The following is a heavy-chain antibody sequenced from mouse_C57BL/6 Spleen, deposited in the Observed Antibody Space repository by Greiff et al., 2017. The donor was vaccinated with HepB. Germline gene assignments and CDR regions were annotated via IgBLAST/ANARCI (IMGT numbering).Heavy chain of an antibody. D-gene: IGHD2-5*01. Sequence: QVQLKESGPELVKPGASVKISCKASGYAFSSSWMNWVKQRPGKGLEWIGRIYPGDGDTNYNGKFKGKATLTADKSSSTAYMQLSSLTSEDSAVYFCARERNSNPTYWGQGTLVTVSA. CDR2: IYPGDGDT. V-gene: IGHV1-82*01. CDR1: GYAFSSSW. J-gene: IGHJ3*01. CDR3: ARERNSNPTY.